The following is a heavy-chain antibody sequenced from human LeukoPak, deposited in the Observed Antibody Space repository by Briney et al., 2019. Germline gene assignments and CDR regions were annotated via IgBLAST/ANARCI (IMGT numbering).Heavy chain of an antibody. CDR3: ARSPGFIAAAGSPWYFDY. D-gene: IGHD6-13*01. Sequence: PGGSLRLSCAASGFTFSSYWMSWVRQAPGKGLEWVANIKQDGSEKYYVDSVKGRFTISRDNAKNSLYLQMNSLRAEDTAVYYCARSPGFIAAAGSPWYFDYWGQGTLVTVSS. CDR2: IKQDGSEK. V-gene: IGHV3-7*01. J-gene: IGHJ4*02. CDR1: GFTFSSYW.